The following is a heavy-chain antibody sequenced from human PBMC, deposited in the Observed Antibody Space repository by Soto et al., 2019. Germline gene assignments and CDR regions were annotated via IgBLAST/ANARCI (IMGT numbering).Heavy chain of an antibody. CDR1: GGTFSSYA. V-gene: IGHV1-69*12. Sequence: QVQLVQSGAEVKKPGSSVKVSCKASGGTFSSYAISWVRQAPGQGLEWMGGIIPIFGTANYAQKFQGRVTITADESTSTADMELSSLRSEDTAVYYCARVPLGYSYGFHRGMDVWGQGTTVTVSS. CDR2: IIPIFGTA. D-gene: IGHD5-18*01. J-gene: IGHJ6*02. CDR3: ARVPLGYSYGFHRGMDV.